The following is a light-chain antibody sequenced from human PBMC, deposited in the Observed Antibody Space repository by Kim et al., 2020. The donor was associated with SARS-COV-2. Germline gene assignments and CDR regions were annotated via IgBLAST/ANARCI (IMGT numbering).Light chain of an antibody. J-gene: IGLJ2*01. CDR2: GVT. CDR1: SRDIGSYNR. Sequence: SATISATRTSRDIGSYNRVSCYQQHPGTAPKLIIYGVTNRPSGVPDRFSGAKSGSTASLTISGLQAEDDADYYCCSYTNRGTYMVFGGGTQLTVL. CDR3: CSYTNRGTYMV. V-gene: IGLV2-18*02.